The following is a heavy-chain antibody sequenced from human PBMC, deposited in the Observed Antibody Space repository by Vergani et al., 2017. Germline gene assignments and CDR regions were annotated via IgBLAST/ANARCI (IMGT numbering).Heavy chain of an antibody. J-gene: IGHJ4*02. CDR3: ARFHYDVFTVSASYFDY. Sequence: QVQLQQSGPGLVKPSETLSLTCSVSGYSISSGYYWGWVRQSPGKGLEWIASIYHTGSTYYNPSLESRVTISVDTSKNQFSLNVTSVSAADTVVYYCARFHYDVFTVSASYFDYWGQGTLVTVSS. D-gene: IGHD3-9*01. CDR1: GYSISSGYY. CDR2: IYHTGST. V-gene: IGHV4-38-2*02.